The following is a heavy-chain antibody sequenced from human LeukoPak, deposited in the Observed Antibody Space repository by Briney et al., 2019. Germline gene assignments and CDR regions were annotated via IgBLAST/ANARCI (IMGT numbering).Heavy chain of an antibody. J-gene: IGHJ4*02. CDR2: IYYSGST. CDR1: GGSISSSSYH. Sequence: SETLSLTCTVSGGSISSSSYHWGWIRQPPGKGLEWIGSIYYSGSTNYNPSLKSRVTISVYTSKNQFSLKLSSVTAADTAVYYCARDKKFGSYFDYWGQGTLVTVSS. CDR3: ARDKKFGSYFDY. D-gene: IGHD3-16*01. V-gene: IGHV4-39*07.